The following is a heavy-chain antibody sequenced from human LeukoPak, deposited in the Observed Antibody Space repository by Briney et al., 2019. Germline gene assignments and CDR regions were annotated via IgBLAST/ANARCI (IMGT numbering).Heavy chain of an antibody. J-gene: IGHJ3*02. V-gene: IGHV4-59*01. Sequence: PSETLSLTCTVSGGSISSYYWSWIRQPPGKGLEWIGYIYYSGSTTYNPSLKSRVTISVDTSKNQFSLKLSSVTAADTAVCYCARDLAAAGTVDIWGQGTMVTVSS. CDR2: IYYSGST. CDR3: ARDLAAAGTVDI. CDR1: GGSISSYY. D-gene: IGHD6-13*01.